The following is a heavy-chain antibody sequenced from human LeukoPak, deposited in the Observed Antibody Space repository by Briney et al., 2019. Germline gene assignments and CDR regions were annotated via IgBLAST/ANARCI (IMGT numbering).Heavy chain of an antibody. CDR3: ARDRHYDFWSGYLAADKRYNWFDP. V-gene: IGHV1-69*04. J-gene: IGHJ5*02. CDR1: GGTFSSYA. D-gene: IGHD3-3*01. Sequence: GSSVKVSCKASGGTFSSYAISWVRQAPGQGLEWMGRIIPILGIANYAQKFQGRVTITADKSTSTAYMELSNLRSEDTAVYYCARDRHYDFWSGYLAADKRYNWFDPWGQGTLVTVSS. CDR2: IIPILGIA.